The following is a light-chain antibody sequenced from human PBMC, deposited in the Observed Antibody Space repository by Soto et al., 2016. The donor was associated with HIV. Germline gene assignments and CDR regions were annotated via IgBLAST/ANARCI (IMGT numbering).Light chain of an antibody. CDR1: QSIGRF. Sequence: DIQMTQSPSSLSASVGDRVTITCRASQSIGRFLNWYQQISGKAPNLLIYDASTLQSGVPSRFSGSGSGTDFTLIISSLQPEDFATYYCQQSYNTRTFGQGTKVEIK. J-gene: IGKJ1*01. V-gene: IGKV1-39*01. CDR3: QQSYNTRT. CDR2: DAS.